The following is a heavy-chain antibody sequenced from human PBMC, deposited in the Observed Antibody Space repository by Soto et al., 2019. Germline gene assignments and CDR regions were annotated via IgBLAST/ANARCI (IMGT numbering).Heavy chain of an antibody. CDR3: ARGIGGQVGGGIVVAGPRARWRDP. Sequence: QVQLVQSGAEVKKPGSSVKVSCKASGGTFISYTFSWVRQAPGQGLEWMGRSIPIPGIVNYAQKFQGRLRLTADKCTRTVYMERSSLRSEDTAMYYCARGIGGQVGGGIVVAGPRARWRDPWGQGSLVIVSS. V-gene: IGHV1-69*02. CDR1: GGTFISYT. J-gene: IGHJ5*02. D-gene: IGHD6-13*01. CDR2: SIPIPGIV.